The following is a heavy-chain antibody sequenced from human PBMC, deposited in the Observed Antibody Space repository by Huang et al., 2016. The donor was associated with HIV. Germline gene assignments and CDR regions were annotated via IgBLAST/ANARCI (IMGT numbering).Heavy chain of an antibody. J-gene: IGHJ6*03. CDR2: INHREST. CDR3: ARGQGGYYYYMDV. Sequence: QVQLQQWGAGLLRPSETLSLTCAVYGGSFSGYYGTWIRQPPGKGLGWIGEINHRESTNYNPSLKSRVTISVDTSRNQFSLTLISVTAADTAVYYCARGQGGYYYYMDVWGKGTTVTVSS. V-gene: IGHV4-34*01. CDR1: GGSFSGYY.